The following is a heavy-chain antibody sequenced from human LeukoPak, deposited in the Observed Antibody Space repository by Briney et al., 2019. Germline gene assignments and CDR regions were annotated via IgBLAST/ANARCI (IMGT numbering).Heavy chain of an antibody. J-gene: IGHJ6*03. V-gene: IGHV4-39*01. D-gene: IGHD2-2*01. Sequence: TSETLSLTCTVSGGSISSSSYYWGWIRQPPGKGLEWIGSIYYSGSTYYNPSLKSRVAISVDTSKNQFSLKLSSATAADTAVYCCNVVVVPAAPIYYMDVWGKGTTVTVSS. CDR3: NVVVVPAAPIYYMDV. CDR2: IYYSGST. CDR1: GGSISSSSYY.